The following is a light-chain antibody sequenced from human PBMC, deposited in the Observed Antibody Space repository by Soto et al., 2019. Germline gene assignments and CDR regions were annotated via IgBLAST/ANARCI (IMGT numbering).Light chain of an antibody. V-gene: IGKV3-15*01. CDR1: QRVSSN. Sequence: IVMTQSPATMSVSPGERATLSCRASQRVSSNLACYQQKPGQAPRLLIYGASTRATGIPARFSGSGSGTEFTLTIRSLQSEDFAVYYCQQYNNWPPWTLGHGTKVEI. CDR2: GAS. CDR3: QQYNNWPPWT. J-gene: IGKJ1*01.